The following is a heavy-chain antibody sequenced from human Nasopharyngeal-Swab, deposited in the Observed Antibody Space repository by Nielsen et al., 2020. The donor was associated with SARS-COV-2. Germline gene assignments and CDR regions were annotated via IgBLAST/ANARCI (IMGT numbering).Heavy chain of an antibody. CDR2: ISSSGTDT. V-gene: IGHV3-23*01. D-gene: IGHD5-24*01. CDR3: AKSRGDTTMAHYYYYLDV. J-gene: IGHJ6*03. CDR1: GLPFNTYA. Sequence: GGSLRLSCAVSGLPFNTYALTWGRRPPGKGRDWVSIISSSGTDTYYWDYVKGRFTISRDNSKNTLYLQMNSLRAEDSAIYYCAKSRGDTTMAHYYYYLDVWGKGTTVTVSS.